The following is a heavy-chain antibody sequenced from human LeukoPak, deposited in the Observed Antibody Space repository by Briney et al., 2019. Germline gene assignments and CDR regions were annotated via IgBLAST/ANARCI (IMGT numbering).Heavy chain of an antibody. D-gene: IGHD3-22*01. CDR2: INHSGST. CDR3: ARGLWMWDSSDY. Sequence: SETLSLTCAVYGGSFSGYYWSWIRQPPGKGLEWIGEINHSGSTNYNPSLKSRVTISVDTSKNQFSLKLSSVTAADTAVYYCARGLWMWDSSDYWGQGTLVTVSS. CDR1: GGSFSGYY. J-gene: IGHJ4*02. V-gene: IGHV4-34*01.